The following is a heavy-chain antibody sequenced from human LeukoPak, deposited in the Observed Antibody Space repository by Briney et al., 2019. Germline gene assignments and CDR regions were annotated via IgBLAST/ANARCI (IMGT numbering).Heavy chain of an antibody. D-gene: IGHD3-16*01. Sequence: GASLQISCKGSGYSFTSYWIGWVCQMPGKGQEWMGIIYPGDSDTRYSPSFQGQVTISADKSISTAYLQWSSLKASDTAMYYCARLRTFGNWFDPWGQGTLVTVSS. J-gene: IGHJ5*02. CDR2: IYPGDSDT. CDR3: ARLRTFGNWFDP. V-gene: IGHV5-51*01. CDR1: GYSFTSYW.